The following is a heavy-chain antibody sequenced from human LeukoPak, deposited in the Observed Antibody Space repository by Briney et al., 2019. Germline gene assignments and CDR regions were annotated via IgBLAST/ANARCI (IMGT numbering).Heavy chain of an antibody. CDR3: ARSGTVTTWNY. V-gene: IGHV4-31*03. J-gene: IGHJ4*02. D-gene: IGHD4-17*01. Sequence: SETLSLTCTVSGGSINSAGYYWTWIRQHPGKGLEWIGYIYYSGSTYYHPSLTSRVAISVDTSKNQFSLKLSSVTAADTAVYYCARSGTVTTWNYWGQGTLVTVSS. CDR1: GGSINSAGYY. CDR2: IYYSGST.